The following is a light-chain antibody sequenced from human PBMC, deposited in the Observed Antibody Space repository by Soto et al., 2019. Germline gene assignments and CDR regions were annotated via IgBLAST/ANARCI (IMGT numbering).Light chain of an antibody. V-gene: IGKV3-20*01. J-gene: IGKJ2*01. CDR2: GTS. CDR1: QTVGSTY. CDR3: QLYGSSPLYS. Sequence: EIVLTQSPGTLSLSRGERATLSCRTSQTVGSTYLAWYQQKRGQAPRLLIYGTSNRATGIPDRFSGSGSGRDFTLTISRLEPEDFAVYHCQLYGSSPLYSFAQGTELEIK.